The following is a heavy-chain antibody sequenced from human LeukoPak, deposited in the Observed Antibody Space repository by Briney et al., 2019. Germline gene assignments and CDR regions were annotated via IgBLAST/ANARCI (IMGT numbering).Heavy chain of an antibody. Sequence: GGSLRLSCAASGFTFSSYSMNWVRQAPGKGLEWVSYISRSSSTIYYADSVKGRFTISRDNAKNSLYLQMNSLRDEDTAVYYCARVRVGATTDRDFDYWGQGTLVTVSS. CDR1: GFTFSSYS. J-gene: IGHJ4*02. D-gene: IGHD1-26*01. CDR3: ARVRVGATTDRDFDY. V-gene: IGHV3-48*02. CDR2: ISRSSSTI.